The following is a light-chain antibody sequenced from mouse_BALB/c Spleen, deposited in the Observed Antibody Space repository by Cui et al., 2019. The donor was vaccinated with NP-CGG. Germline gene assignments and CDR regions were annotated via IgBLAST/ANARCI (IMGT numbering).Light chain of an antibody. V-gene: IGLV1*01. Sequence: VILQSALTTSPGETVTLTCRSSTGAVTTSNYANWVQEKPDHLFTGLIGGTNNRAPGIPARFSGSLIGDKAALTITGAQTEDEAIYFCALWYSNHWVFGGGTKLTVL. J-gene: IGLJ1*01. CDR1: TGAVTTSNY. CDR3: ALWYSNHWV. CDR2: GTN.